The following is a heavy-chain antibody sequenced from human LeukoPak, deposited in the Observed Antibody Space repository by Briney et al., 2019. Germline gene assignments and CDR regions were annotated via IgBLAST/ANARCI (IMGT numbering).Heavy chain of an antibody. CDR2: INGGGVNT. J-gene: IGHJ4*02. V-gene: IGHV3-23*01. CDR3: AKDLYSNYGPADY. D-gene: IGHD4-11*01. Sequence: GGSLRLSCAASGFIFSNYAMSWVRQAPGKGLEWVSTINGGGVNTHYADSVGGRFTISRDNSKNTLFLQMNSLRDEDTAVYYCAKDLYSNYGPADYWGQGNLVTVSS. CDR1: GFIFSNYA.